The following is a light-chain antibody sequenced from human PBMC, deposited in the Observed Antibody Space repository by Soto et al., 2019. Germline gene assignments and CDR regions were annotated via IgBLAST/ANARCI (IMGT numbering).Light chain of an antibody. V-gene: IGLV2-14*01. CDR2: DVT. CDR3: SSYTSSNSLVV. J-gene: IGLJ2*01. Sequence: QSALTQPASVSESHGQSITIPCTGTSSDIGGYNYDSWYQKYLDKAPKLMIYDVTNRPSGVSNRFSGSKSGNTASLTISGIQAEDEPNYHCSSYTSSNSLVVFGGGTKLTVL. CDR1: SSDIGGYNY.